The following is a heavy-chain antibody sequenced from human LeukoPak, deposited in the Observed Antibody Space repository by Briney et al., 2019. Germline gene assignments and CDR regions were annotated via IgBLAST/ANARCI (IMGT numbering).Heavy chain of an antibody. Sequence: SETLSLTCTVSGGSISSYYWSWIRQPPGKGLEWIGYIYYSGSTNYNPSLKSRVTISVDTSKNQFSLKLSSVTAADTAVYYCARHYDILTGYRPSGDAFDIWGQGTMVTVSS. CDR1: GGSISSYY. D-gene: IGHD3-9*01. CDR3: ARHYDILTGYRPSGDAFDI. J-gene: IGHJ3*02. CDR2: IYYSGST. V-gene: IGHV4-59*01.